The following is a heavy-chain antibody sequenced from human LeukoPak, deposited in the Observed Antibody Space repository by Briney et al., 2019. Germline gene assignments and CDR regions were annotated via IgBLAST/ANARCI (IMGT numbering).Heavy chain of an antibody. CDR2: IYPGDSDT. V-gene: IGHV5-51*01. CDR3: ARHRYCSSTSCSYYYYYMDV. J-gene: IGHJ6*03. Sequence: GESLKISCKGSGYSFTNDWIGWVRQMPGKGLEWMGIIYPGDSDTRYSPSFQGQVTISADKSISTAYLQWSSLKASDTAMYYCARHRYCSSTSCSYYYYYMDVWGKGTTVTVSS. D-gene: IGHD2-2*01. CDR1: GYSFTNDW.